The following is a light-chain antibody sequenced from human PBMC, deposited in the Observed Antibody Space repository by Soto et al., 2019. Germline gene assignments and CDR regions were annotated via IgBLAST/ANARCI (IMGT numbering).Light chain of an antibody. CDR3: QQRSNWPPYT. CDR1: QSVSSY. Sequence: EIVLTQSPATLSLSPGERATLSCRASQSVSSYLAWYQQKPGQAPMLLIYDASNRATGLPARFSGSGSGTDFTLNISSLEPEDFAVYYCQQRSNWPPYTFGQGTKLEIK. J-gene: IGKJ2*01. V-gene: IGKV3-11*01. CDR2: DAS.